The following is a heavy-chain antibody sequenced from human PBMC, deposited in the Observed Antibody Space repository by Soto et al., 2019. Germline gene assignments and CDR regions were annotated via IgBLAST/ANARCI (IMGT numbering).Heavy chain of an antibody. CDR3: ARGQTYYDFWSGYYPSYNWFDP. CDR2: MNPNSGNT. V-gene: IGHV1-8*02. D-gene: IGHD3-3*01. Sequence: ASVKVSCKASGYTFTSYYMHWVRQAPGQGLEWMGWMNPNSGNTGYAQKFQGRVTMTRNTSISTAYMELSSLRSEDTAVYYCARGQTYYDFWSGYYPSYNWFDPWGQGTLVTVSS. J-gene: IGHJ5*02. CDR1: GYTFTSYY.